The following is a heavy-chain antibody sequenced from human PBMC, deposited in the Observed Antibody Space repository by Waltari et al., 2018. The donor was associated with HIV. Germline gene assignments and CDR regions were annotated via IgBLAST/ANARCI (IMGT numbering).Heavy chain of an antibody. CDR3: ARDGYSSGWDYYYYGMDV. D-gene: IGHD6-19*01. J-gene: IGHJ6*02. V-gene: IGHV3-48*03. Sequence: EVQLVESGGGLVQPGGSLRLSCAASGFTFSSYEMNWVRQAPGKGLAWVSYISSSGSTIYYADSWKGRFTISRDNAKNSLYLQMNSLGAEDTAVYYCARDGYSSGWDYYYYGMDVWGQGTTVTVSS. CDR1: GFTFSSYE. CDR2: ISSSGSTI.